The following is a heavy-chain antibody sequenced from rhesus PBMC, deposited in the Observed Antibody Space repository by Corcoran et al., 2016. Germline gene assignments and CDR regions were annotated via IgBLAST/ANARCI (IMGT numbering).Heavy chain of an antibody. J-gene: IGHJ5-1*01. Sequence: EVQLVESGGGLAQPGGSLRLSCAASGFTLSIYGIHWVRLAPGQGREWVAVISSDGTNKYYADSVKDRFTISRDNSNSMVYLQMNNLKLEDTAVYYCTRFDVWGPGVLVIVSS. CDR3: TRFDV. CDR2: ISSDGTNK. V-gene: IGHV3-54*02. CDR1: GFTLSIYG.